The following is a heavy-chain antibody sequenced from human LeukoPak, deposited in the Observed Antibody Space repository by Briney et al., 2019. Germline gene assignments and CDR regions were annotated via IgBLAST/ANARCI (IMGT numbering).Heavy chain of an antibody. J-gene: IGHJ3*02. D-gene: IGHD2-2*01. CDR2: IIPIFGTA. V-gene: IGHV1-69*13. Sequence: EASVKVSCMASGGTFSSYAISWVRQAPGQGLEWMGGIIPIFGTANYAQKFQGRVTITADESTSTAYMELSSLRSEDTAVYYCARRDSLGYCSSTSCYSNAFDIWGQGTMVTVST. CDR3: ARRDSLGYCSSTSCYSNAFDI. CDR1: GGTFSSYA.